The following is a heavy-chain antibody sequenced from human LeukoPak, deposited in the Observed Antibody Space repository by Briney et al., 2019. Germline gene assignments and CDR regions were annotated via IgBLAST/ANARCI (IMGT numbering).Heavy chain of an antibody. CDR2: MNPNSGNT. Sequence: GASVKVSCKASGYTFTSYDINWVRQATGQGLEWMGWMNPNSGNTGYAQEFQGRVTITRNTSISTAYMELSSLRSDDTAVYYCARDHMVRGVVADYWGQGTLVTVSS. V-gene: IGHV1-8*03. J-gene: IGHJ4*02. D-gene: IGHD3-10*01. CDR1: GYTFTSYD. CDR3: ARDHMVRGVVADY.